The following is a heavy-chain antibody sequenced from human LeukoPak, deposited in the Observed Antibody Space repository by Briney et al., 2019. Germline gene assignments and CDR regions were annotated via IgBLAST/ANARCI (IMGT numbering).Heavy chain of an antibody. V-gene: IGHV4-4*09. Sequence: PSGTLSLTCTVPGGSISSYYWSWIRQPPGKGLEWIGFIYTSGSTNYNPALKSRVTISGDTSKNQFSLRLNSVTAADTAVYYCARLPPFAEIAAAGYYYYMDVWGKGTTVTVSS. CDR2: IYTSGST. CDR1: GGSISSYY. CDR3: ARLPPFAEIAAAGYYYYMDV. J-gene: IGHJ6*03. D-gene: IGHD6-13*01.